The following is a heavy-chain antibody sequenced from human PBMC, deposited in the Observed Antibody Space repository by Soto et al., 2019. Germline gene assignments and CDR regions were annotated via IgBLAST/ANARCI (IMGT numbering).Heavy chain of an antibody. V-gene: IGHV4-31*03. J-gene: IGHJ6*02. Sequence: SSETLSLTCTVSGGSISSGGYYWSWIRQHPGKGLEWIGYIYYSGSTYYNPSLKSRVTISVDTSKNQFSLKLSSVTAADTAVYYCARGDYRDYYYYGMDVWGQGTTVTVSS. CDR3: ARGDYRDYYYYGMDV. CDR2: IYYSGST. D-gene: IGHD4-4*01. CDR1: GGSISSGGYY.